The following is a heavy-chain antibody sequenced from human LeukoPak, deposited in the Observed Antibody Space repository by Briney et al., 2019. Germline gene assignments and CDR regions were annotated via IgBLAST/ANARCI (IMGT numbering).Heavy chain of an antibody. Sequence: ASVKVSCRASGYTFTGYYMHWVRQAPGQGLEWMGRINPNSGGTNYAQKFQGRVTMTRDTSISTAYMELSRLRSDDTAVYYCARPVRGDYVWGSYRQGFDYWGQGTLVTVSS. J-gene: IGHJ4*02. D-gene: IGHD3-16*02. CDR1: GYTFTGYY. CDR3: ARPVRGDYVWGSYRQGFDY. CDR2: INPNSGGT. V-gene: IGHV1-2*06.